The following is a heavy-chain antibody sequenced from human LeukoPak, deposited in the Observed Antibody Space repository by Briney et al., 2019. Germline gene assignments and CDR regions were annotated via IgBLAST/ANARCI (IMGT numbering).Heavy chain of an antibody. CDR3: ARDPDYGDYLFYFDY. V-gene: IGHV4-4*02. Sequence: SETLSLTCAVSGGSISSSNWWSWVRQPPGKGLEWIGEINHSGSTNYNPSLKSRVTISVDTSKNQFSLKLSSVTAADTAVYYCARDPDYGDYLFYFDYWGQGTLVTVSS. J-gene: IGHJ4*02. CDR2: INHSGST. D-gene: IGHD4-17*01. CDR1: GGSISSSNW.